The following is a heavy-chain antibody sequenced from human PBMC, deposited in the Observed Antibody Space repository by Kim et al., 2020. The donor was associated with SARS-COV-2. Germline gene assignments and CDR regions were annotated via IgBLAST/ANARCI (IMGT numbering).Heavy chain of an antibody. Sequence: SVKVSCKASGGTFSSYAISWVRQAPGQGLEWMGGFIPIFGTANYAQKFQGRVTITADESTSTAYMELSSLRSEDTAVYYCARPRVVTAQYHYYYYYGMDVWGQGTTVTVSS. CDR3: ARPRVVTAQYHYYYYYGMDV. CDR2: FIPIFGTA. V-gene: IGHV1-69*13. CDR1: GGTFSSYA. D-gene: IGHD2-21*02. J-gene: IGHJ6*02.